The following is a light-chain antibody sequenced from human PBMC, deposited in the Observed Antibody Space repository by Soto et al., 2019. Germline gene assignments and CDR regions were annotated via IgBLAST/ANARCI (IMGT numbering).Light chain of an antibody. CDR3: QQRKNWPRT. CDR1: QSVSSY. J-gene: IGKJ2*01. Sequence: EIVLTQSPATLSLSPGERATLSCRASQSVSSYLAWYQQNPGQAPRLLIYDASNRATVIPARFSGSGSGTDFTLTISSLEPEDFAVYYCQQRKNWPRTFGQGTKLEIK. V-gene: IGKV3-11*01. CDR2: DAS.